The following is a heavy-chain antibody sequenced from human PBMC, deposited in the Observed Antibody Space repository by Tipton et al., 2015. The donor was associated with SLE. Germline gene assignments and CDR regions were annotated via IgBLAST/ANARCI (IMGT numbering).Heavy chain of an antibody. Sequence: SLRLSCAASGFTFSSYGMHWVRQAPGKGLEWVAFIRYDGSNKYYADSVKGRFTISRDNAKNSLYLQMNSLRAEDTAVYYCARRGSGYYYEAFDIWGQGTMVTVSS. V-gene: IGHV3-33*01. CDR1: GFTFSSYG. CDR3: ARRGSGYYYEAFDI. J-gene: IGHJ3*02. D-gene: IGHD3-22*01. CDR2: IRYDGSNK.